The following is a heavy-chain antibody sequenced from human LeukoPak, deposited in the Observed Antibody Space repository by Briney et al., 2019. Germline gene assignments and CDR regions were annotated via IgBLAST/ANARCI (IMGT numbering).Heavy chain of an antibody. J-gene: IGHJ4*02. D-gene: IGHD6-19*01. CDR2: ISGSGGST. CDR3: AKDPRIAVAGTVGYFDY. Sequence: PGGSLRLSCAASGFTFSSYAMSWVRQAPGKGVEWVSAISGSGGSTYYADSVKGRFTISRDNSKNTLYLQMNSLRAEDTAVYYCAKDPRIAVAGTVGYFDYWGQGTLVTVSS. CDR1: GFTFSSYA. V-gene: IGHV3-23*01.